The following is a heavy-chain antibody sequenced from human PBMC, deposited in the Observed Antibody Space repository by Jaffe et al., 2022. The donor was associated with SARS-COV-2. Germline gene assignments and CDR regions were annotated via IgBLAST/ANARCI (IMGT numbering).Heavy chain of an antibody. D-gene: IGHD3-10*01. CDR3: TTRNYYGSGSFDY. CDR2: IKSKSDGGAT. CDR1: GFTLSNAW. V-gene: IGHV3-15*01. Sequence: EVQLVESGGGLVKPGGSLRLSCAASGFTLSNAWMSWVRQAPGKGLEWVGRIKSKSDGGATDYAAPVKGRFTISRDDSENTVYLQMNSLKTEDTAVYYCTTRNYYGSGSFDYWGQGTLVTVSS. J-gene: IGHJ4*02.